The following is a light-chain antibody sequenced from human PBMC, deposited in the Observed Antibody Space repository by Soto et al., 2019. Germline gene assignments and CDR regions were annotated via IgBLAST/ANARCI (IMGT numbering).Light chain of an antibody. Sequence: EIVMTQSPATLSVSPGERATLSCRASPSVSSNLAWYQQKPGQAPRLLIYGASTRATGIPARFSGSGSGTEFTLTISSLQSEDFAVYYCQQYNTWPPCTFGQGTKLEIK. CDR3: QQYNTWPPCT. V-gene: IGKV3-15*01. CDR1: PSVSSN. J-gene: IGKJ2*02. CDR2: GAS.